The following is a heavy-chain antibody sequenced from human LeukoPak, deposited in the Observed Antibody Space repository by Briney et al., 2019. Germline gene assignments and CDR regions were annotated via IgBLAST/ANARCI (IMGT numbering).Heavy chain of an antibody. CDR3: ARPTIFGVVGR. J-gene: IGHJ4*02. Sequence: PSETLSLTRTVSGGSISSGSYYWSWIRQPAGKGLEWIGRIYTSGSTNYNPSLKSRVTISVDTSKNQFSLKLSSVTAADTAVYYCARPTIFGVVGRWGQGTLVTVSS. D-gene: IGHD3-3*01. CDR2: IYTSGST. CDR1: GGSISSGSYY. V-gene: IGHV4-61*02.